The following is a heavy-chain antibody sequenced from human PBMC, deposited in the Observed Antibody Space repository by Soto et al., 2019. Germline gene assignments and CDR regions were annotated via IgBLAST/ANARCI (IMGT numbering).Heavy chain of an antibody. CDR2: IYPGDSDT. D-gene: IGHD6-13*01. CDR3: ARTAAAGKYYYGVDV. J-gene: IGHJ6*02. V-gene: IGHV5-51*01. CDR1: GYSFTSYW. Sequence: PGESLKISCKGSGYSFTSYWIGWGRQMPGKGLEWMGIIYPGDSDTRYSPSFQGQATISADKSISTAYLQWSSLKASDTAIYYCARTAAAGKYYYGVDVWGQGTTVTVSS.